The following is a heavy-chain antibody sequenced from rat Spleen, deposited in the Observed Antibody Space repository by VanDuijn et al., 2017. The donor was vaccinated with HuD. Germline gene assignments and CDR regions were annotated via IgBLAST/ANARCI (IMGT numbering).Heavy chain of an antibody. CDR1: GYSITSGYG. CDR3: ARSTSWELGFAY. CDR2: INSAGTT. D-gene: IGHD5-1*01. Sequence: EVQLQESGPGLVKPSQSLSLTCSVTGYSITSGYGWNWIRKFPGNKLEWMGYINSAGTTKYNPPLKSQISITRDTSKNQFFLQLTSVTTEDTATYFCARSTSWELGFAYWGQGTLVTVSS. V-gene: IGHV3-3*01. J-gene: IGHJ3*01.